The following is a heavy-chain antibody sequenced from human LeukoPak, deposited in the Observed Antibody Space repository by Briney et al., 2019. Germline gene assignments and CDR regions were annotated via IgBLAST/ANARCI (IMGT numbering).Heavy chain of an antibody. J-gene: IGHJ4*02. CDR1: GFTVSSDY. D-gene: IGHD6-13*01. CDR2: IYAGGST. Sequence: GGSLRLSCAASGFTVSSDYMSWVRQAPGKGLEWVSIIYAGGSTYYSDSVKGRFIVSRDNSKNTVYLQINSLRAEDTAVYYCARALAAASQTSFDYWGQRTLVSVT. CDR3: ARALAAASQTSFDY. V-gene: IGHV3-66*01.